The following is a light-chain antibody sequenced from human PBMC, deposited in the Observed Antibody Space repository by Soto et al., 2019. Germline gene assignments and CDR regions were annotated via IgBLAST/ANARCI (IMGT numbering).Light chain of an antibody. J-gene: IGKJ4*01. CDR3: QQYTRWPLT. CDR2: GAS. Sequence: VMTQSPATLSVSPGESATLSCRASQSVSSNLAWYQQKPGQGPRLLIYGASTRATDIPARFSGSGSGTEFTLTISSLQSEDSAVYYCQQYTRWPLTFGGGTKVEIK. V-gene: IGKV3-15*01. CDR1: QSVSSN.